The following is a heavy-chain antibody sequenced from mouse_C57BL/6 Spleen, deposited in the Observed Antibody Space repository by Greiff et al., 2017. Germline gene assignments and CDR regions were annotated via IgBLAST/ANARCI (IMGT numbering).Heavy chain of an antibody. CDR1: GYTFTSYW. Sequence: VQLQQPGAELVKPGASVKMSCKASGYTFTSYWITWVKQRPGQGLEWIGDIYPGSGSPNYNEKFKSKATLTVDTSSSTAYMQLSSLTSEDSAVYYCARGFYYYGSSYWYFDVWGTGTTVTVSS. J-gene: IGHJ1*03. CDR3: ARGFYYYGSSYWYFDV. V-gene: IGHV1-55*01. D-gene: IGHD1-1*01. CDR2: IYPGSGSP.